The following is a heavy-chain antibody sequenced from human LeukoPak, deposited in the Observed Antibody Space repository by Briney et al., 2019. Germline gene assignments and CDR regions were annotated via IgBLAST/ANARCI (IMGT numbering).Heavy chain of an antibody. CDR2: ITATSSYI. Sequence: GGSLRLSCAASGFTFSSYSMNWVRQAPRKGLEWVSSITATSSYIYYADSVKGRFTISRDNAKNSLYLQMNSLRAEDTALCYCARGHYYGSGTYDYYFDYWGQGTLVTVSS. J-gene: IGHJ4*02. CDR3: ARGHYYGSGTYDYYFDY. D-gene: IGHD3-10*01. CDR1: GFTFSSYS. V-gene: IGHV3-21*01.